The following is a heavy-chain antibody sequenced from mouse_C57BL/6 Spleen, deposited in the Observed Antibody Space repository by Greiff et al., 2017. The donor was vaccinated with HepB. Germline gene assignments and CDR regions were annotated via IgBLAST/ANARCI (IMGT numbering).Heavy chain of an antibody. CDR3: ARDTTVVADYFAY. V-gene: IGHV1-64*01. CDR2: IHPNSGST. D-gene: IGHD1-1*01. CDR1: GYTFTSYW. Sequence: VQLQQPGAELVKPGASVKLSCKASGYTFTSYWMHWVKQRPGQGLEWIGMIHPNSGSTNYNEKFKSKATLTVDKSSSTAYMQLSSLTSEDSAVYSCARDTTVVADYFAYWGQGTTLTVSS. J-gene: IGHJ2*01.